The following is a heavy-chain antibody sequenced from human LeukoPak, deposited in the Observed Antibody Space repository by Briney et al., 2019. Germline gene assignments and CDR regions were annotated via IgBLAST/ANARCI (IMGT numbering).Heavy chain of an antibody. J-gene: IGHJ4*02. V-gene: IGHV3-48*03. CDR3: ARDLSYSGIDY. Sequence: GGSLRLSCAASGFTFSSYEMHWVRQAPGKGLEWISYISSSGSTIYSADSVKGRCSISRDNAKNTLYLQMNSLRAEDTAVYYCARDLSYSGIDYWGQGTLVTVSS. D-gene: IGHD1-26*01. CDR2: ISSSGSTI. CDR1: GFTFSSYE.